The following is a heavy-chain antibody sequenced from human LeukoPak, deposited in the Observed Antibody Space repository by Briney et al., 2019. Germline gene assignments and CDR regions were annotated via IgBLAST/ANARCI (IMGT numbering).Heavy chain of an antibody. D-gene: IGHD3-22*01. CDR1: GGSFSGYY. J-gene: IGHJ4*02. CDR3: ARNPPRYYDSSGPSRN. V-gene: IGHV4-34*01. Sequence: SETLSLTCAVYGGSFSGYYWSWIRQPPGKGLEWTGEINHSGSTNYNPSLKSRVTISVDTSKNQFSLKLSSVTAADTAVYYCARNPPRYYDSSGPSRNWGQGTLVTVSS. CDR2: INHSGST.